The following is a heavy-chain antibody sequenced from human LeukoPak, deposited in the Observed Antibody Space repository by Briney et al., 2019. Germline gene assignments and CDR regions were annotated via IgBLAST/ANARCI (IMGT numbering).Heavy chain of an antibody. D-gene: IGHD2-21*02. CDR3: ARDFRVFCGADCSSGAFDI. CDR2: IYFGGST. V-gene: IGHV4-4*07. J-gene: IGHJ3*02. CDR1: GDSISSFY. Sequence: SGTLFLTCNVSGDSISSFYWNWVRQSAGKGREWIGRIYFGGSTYYSPSLTSRVTISLDTSKKQCSLRLTSVTAADTAVYYCARDFRVFCGADCSSGAFDIWGPGKMVTVSS.